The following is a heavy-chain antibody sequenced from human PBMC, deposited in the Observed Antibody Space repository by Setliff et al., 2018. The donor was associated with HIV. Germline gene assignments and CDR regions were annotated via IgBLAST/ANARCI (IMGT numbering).Heavy chain of an antibody. J-gene: IGHJ4*02. CDR1: GGSVSSSGYY. V-gene: IGHV4-61*08. CDR3: ARGVNFDY. D-gene: IGHD3-3*01. CDR2: IYIYNSGST. Sequence: SETLSLTCSVSGGSVSSSGYYWSWIRQPPGKGLEWIGYIYIYNSGSTNYNPSLTSRVTISADTSRNQFSLKLTSVTAADTAIYYCARGVNFDYWGQGTQVTVSS.